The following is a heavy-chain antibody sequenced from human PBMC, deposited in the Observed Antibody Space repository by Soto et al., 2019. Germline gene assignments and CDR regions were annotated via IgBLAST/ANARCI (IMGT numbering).Heavy chain of an antibody. CDR3: ARAPTTNIVVVPAATYYYYMDV. V-gene: IGHV4-59*08. Sequence: SETLSLTCTVSGGSISSYYWSWIRQPPGKGLEWIGYIYYSGSTNYNPSLKSRVTISVDTSKNQFSLKLSSVTAADTAVYYCARAPTTNIVVVPAATYYYYMDVWGKGTTVTVSS. CDR1: GGSISSYY. J-gene: IGHJ6*03. D-gene: IGHD2-2*01. CDR2: IYYSGST.